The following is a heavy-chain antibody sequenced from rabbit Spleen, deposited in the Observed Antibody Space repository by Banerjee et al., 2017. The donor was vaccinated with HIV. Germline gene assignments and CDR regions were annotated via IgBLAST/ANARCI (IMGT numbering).Heavy chain of an antibody. CDR2: IYAGSQGYT. Sequence: QSLEESGGGLVKPEGSLTLTCTASGFDLSSYYYMCWVRQAPGKGLEWIACIYAGSQGYTYCPSWANDRFTTSKTSSSLVTVHLTSLTVADTATYFCARNAYHDDKYFNLWGRGTLVPVS. V-gene: IGHV1S40*01. CDR3: ARNAYHDDKYFNL. D-gene: IGHD6-1*01. J-gene: IGHJ4*01. CDR1: GFDLSSYYY.